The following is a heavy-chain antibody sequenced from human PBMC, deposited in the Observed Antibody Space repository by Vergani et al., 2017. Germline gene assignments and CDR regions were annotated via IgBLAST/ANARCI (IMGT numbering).Heavy chain of an antibody. V-gene: IGHV2-70*04. J-gene: IGHJ4*02. CDR3: ARSLAGFDY. CDR1: GFSLSTSGMR. Sequence: QVTLKESGPALVKPTQTLTLTCTFSGFSLSTSGMRVSWIRQPPGKALEWLARIDWDDDEFYSTSLKTRLTISKDTSKNQVVLTMTNMDPVDTATYYCARSLAGFDYWGQGTLVTVSS. CDR2: IDWDDDE.